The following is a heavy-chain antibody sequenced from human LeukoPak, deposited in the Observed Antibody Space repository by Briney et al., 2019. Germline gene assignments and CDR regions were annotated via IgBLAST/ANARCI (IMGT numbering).Heavy chain of an antibody. D-gene: IGHD6-13*01. CDR1: GFTFSSYA. J-gene: IGHJ4*02. Sequence: GGSLRLSCAASGFTFSSYAMSWVRQAPGKGLEWVSAISGSGGSTYYADSVKGRFTISRDNSKNTPYLQMNSLRAEDTAVYYCAKDGYSSSRYTAFDYWGQGTLVTVSS. CDR2: ISGSGGST. V-gene: IGHV3-23*01. CDR3: AKDGYSSSRYTAFDY.